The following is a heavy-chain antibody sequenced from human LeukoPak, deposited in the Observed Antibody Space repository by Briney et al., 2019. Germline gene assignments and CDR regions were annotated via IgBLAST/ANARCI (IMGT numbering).Heavy chain of an antibody. CDR2: ISGSGGST. J-gene: IGHJ5*02. V-gene: IGHV3-23*01. CDR3: AKDVANYYDSSGYNWFDP. D-gene: IGHD3-22*01. Sequence: GGSLRLSCAASGFTFSSYAMSWVRQAPGKGLEWVSAISGSGGSTYYADSVNGRFTISRDNSKNTLYLQMNSLRAEDRPVYYCAKDVANYYDSSGYNWFDPWGQGTLVTVSS. CDR1: GFTFSSYA.